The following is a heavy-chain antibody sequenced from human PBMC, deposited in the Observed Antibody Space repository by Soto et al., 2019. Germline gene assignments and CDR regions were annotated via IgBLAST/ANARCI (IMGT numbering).Heavy chain of an antibody. Sequence: EVQLVETGGGLIQPGGSLRLSCAASGFTVSSNYMNWVRQAPGRGLEWVSVIYAGGATYYADSVKGRFTISRDKSKNTLYLQMNCLRAEDTAVHFCARDSRDTSSSGYSYYYGLDVWGQGTTVTVSS. V-gene: IGHV3-53*02. CDR3: ARDSRDTSSSGYSYYYGLDV. J-gene: IGHJ6*02. D-gene: IGHD6-6*01. CDR1: GFTVSSNY. CDR2: IYAGGAT.